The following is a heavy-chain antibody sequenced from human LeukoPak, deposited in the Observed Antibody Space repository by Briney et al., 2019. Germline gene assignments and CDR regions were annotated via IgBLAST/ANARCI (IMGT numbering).Heavy chain of an antibody. V-gene: IGHV3-33*01. CDR2: IWYDGSNK. Sequence: GALRLSCAASGFTFSSYGMHWVRQAPGKGLEWVAVIWYDGSNKYYADSVKGRFTISRDNSKDTLYLQMNSLRAEDTAVYYCAREIMVRGVIISPNAYGMDVWGQGTTVTVSS. D-gene: IGHD3-10*01. J-gene: IGHJ6*02. CDR3: AREIMVRGVIISPNAYGMDV. CDR1: GFTFSSYG.